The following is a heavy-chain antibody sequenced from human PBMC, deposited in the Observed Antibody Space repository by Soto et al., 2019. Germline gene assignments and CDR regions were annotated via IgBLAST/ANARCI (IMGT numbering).Heavy chain of an antibody. CDR3: AKGRYCSSTSCYVLERLGYYGMEV. CDR1: GFTISSYA. CDR2: ISGSGGST. D-gene: IGHD2-2*01. V-gene: IGHV3-23*01. J-gene: IGHJ6*01. Sequence: GGSMRLYCAASGFTISSYAMIWVSKAPGKGLEWVSAISGSGGSTYYADSVKGRFTISRDNSKNTLYLQMNSLRAEDTAVYYCAKGRYCSSTSCYVLERLGYYGMEVWGQGTTVTVSS.